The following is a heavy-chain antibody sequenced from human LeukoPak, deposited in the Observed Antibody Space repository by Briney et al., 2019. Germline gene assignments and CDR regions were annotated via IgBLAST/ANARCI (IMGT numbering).Heavy chain of an antibody. Sequence: GGSLRLSCAASGFTLSTYWMSWVRQAPGKGLEWVANIKQDGSEKYYVDSVKGRFTISRDNAKNSLYLQMNSLRAEDTAVYYCARHGSGSYSNMYYFDYWGQGTLVTVSS. V-gene: IGHV3-7*01. CDR3: ARHGSGSYSNMYYFDY. D-gene: IGHD3-10*01. CDR2: IKQDGSEK. CDR1: GFTLSTYW. J-gene: IGHJ4*02.